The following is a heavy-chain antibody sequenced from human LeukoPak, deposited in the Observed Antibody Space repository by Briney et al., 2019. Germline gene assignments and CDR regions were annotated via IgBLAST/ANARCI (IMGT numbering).Heavy chain of an antibody. D-gene: IGHD2-21*02. Sequence: PSETLSLTCAVYGGSFSGYYWSWIRQPPGKGLEWIGEINHSGSTNFNPSLKSRVTISVDTSKNQFSLKLSSVTAADTAVYYCARGKHIVVVTATEFDYWGQGTLVTVSS. CDR2: INHSGST. V-gene: IGHV4-34*01. J-gene: IGHJ4*02. CDR3: ARGKHIVVVTATEFDY. CDR1: GGSFSGYY.